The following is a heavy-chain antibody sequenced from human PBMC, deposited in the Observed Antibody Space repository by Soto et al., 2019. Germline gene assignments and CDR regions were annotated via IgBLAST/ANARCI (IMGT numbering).Heavy chain of an antibody. D-gene: IGHD2-8*01. Sequence: GGSLRLSCAASGFTFSSYWMSWVRQAPGKGLEWVANIKQDGSEKYYVDFVKGRFTISRDNAKNSLYLQMNSLRAEDTAVFYFAREIVLMVYAHYYYYMDVWGKGTTVTVSS. V-gene: IGHV3-7*01. CDR3: AREIVLMVYAHYYYYMDV. CDR2: IKQDGSEK. J-gene: IGHJ6*03. CDR1: GFTFSSYW.